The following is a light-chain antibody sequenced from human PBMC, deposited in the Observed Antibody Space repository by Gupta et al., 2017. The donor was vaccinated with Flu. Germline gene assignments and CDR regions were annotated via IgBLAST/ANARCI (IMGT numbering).Light chain of an antibody. CDR2: VAN. CDR3: RQIYSIPVT. Sequence: DSQMMQSPTSLSASFGDRVAITCRASQIISTYVNWYKQKPGEAPKHLIFVANRVQSGVPSRFSGSVSGTXFPLTIXGRQLEDFATYYCRQIYSIPVTFGXGTKVEIK. CDR1: QIISTY. V-gene: IGKV1-39*01. J-gene: IGKJ4*01.